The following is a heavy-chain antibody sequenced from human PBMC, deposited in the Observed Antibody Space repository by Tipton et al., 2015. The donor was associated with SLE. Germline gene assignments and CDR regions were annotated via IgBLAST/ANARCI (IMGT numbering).Heavy chain of an antibody. CDR2: IYYTGNI. Sequence: TLSLTCTVSGGPISSYYWSWIRQPPGKGLEWIGNIYYTGNIDYSPSLKSRVSMSVDTSKNRFSLKLTSVTAADTAVYYCAKYYYDATGYQSVDYWGQGALVTVSS. V-gene: IGHV4-59*01. J-gene: IGHJ4*02. CDR3: AKYYYDATGYQSVDY. D-gene: IGHD3-22*01. CDR1: GGPISSYY.